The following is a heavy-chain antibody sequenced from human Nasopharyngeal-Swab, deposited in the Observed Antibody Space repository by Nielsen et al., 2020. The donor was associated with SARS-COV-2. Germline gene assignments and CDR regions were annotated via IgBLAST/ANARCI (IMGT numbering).Heavy chain of an antibody. Sequence: GGSLRLSCAASGFTFSRYAMHWVRQATGKGLGWVAVISYDGSKKYYADSVKGRFTISRDNSKNTLYLQMNSLRAEDTAVYYCARDQGSSWYTYYYYYGTDVWGQGTTVTVSS. J-gene: IGHJ6*02. CDR1: GFTFSRYA. V-gene: IGHV3-30-3*01. CDR3: ARDQGSSWYTYYYYYGTDV. CDR2: ISYDGSKK. D-gene: IGHD6-13*01.